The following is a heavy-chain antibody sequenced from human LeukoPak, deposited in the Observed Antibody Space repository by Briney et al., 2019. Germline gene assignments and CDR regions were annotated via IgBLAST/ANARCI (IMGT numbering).Heavy chain of an antibody. J-gene: IGHJ4*02. Sequence: PGGSLRLSCAASGFTFSSYAMSWVRQAPGKGLEWVSAICGSGGSTYYADAVKGRFTISRDNSKNTLYLQMTSLRAEDTAVYYCAKDQISSASYPRRNYFDYWGQGTLVTVSS. CDR3: AKDQISSASYPRRNYFDY. CDR1: GFTFSSYA. CDR2: ICGSGGST. D-gene: IGHD1-26*01. V-gene: IGHV3-23*01.